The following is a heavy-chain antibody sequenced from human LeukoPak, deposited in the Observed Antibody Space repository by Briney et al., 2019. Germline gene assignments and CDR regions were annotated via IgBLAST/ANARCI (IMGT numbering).Heavy chain of an antibody. J-gene: IGHJ5*02. D-gene: IGHD6-13*01. Sequence: SETLSLTCTVSGGSISSGDYYWSWIRQPPGKGLEWIGYIYYSGSTYYNPSLKSRVTISVDTSKNQFSLKLSSVTAADTAVYYCARARETGYSSSWYPGNNWFDPWGQGTLVTVSS. CDR3: ARARETGYSSSWYPGNNWFDP. CDR1: GGSISSGDYY. V-gene: IGHV4-30-4*01. CDR2: IYYSGST.